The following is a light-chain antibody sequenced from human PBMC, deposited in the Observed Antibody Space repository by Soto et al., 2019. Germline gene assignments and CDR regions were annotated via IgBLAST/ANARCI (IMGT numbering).Light chain of an antibody. CDR3: QSYDSSLSGWV. CDR1: SSNIGAGYD. J-gene: IGLJ3*02. V-gene: IGLV1-40*01. Sequence: VLTQPPSVSGAPGQRVTISCTGSSSNIGAGYDVHWYQQLPGTAPKLLIYGNSNRPSGVPDRFSGFKSGTSASLAITGLRAEDEADYYCQSYDSSLSGWVFGGGTKLTVL. CDR2: GNS.